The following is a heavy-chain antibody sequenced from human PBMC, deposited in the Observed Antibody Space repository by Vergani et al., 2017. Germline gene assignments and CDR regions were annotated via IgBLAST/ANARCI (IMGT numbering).Heavy chain of an antibody. CDR3: ARGRVVPAAAPLDYYYYVMDV. D-gene: IGHD2-2*01. CDR2: INPNSGGT. CDR1: GYTFTGYY. V-gene: IGHV1-2*05. J-gene: IGHJ6*02. Sequence: QVQLVQSGAEVKKPGASVKVSCKASGYTFTGYYMHWVRQAPGQGLEWMGRINPNSGGTNYAQKFQGRVTMTRDTSISPASMELSRLRSDDTVVYYCARGRVVPAAAPLDYYYYVMDVWGQGTTVTVSS.